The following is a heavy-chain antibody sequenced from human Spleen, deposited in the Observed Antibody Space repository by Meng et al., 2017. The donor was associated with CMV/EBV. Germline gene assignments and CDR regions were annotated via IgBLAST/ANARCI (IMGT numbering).Heavy chain of an antibody. Sequence: GGSLRLSCAASGFTFSSYWMSWVRQAPGKGLEWVANIKEDGSEKYYVDSVKGRLTISRDDARNSLYLQMNSLRAEDTAVYYCAKSSYRDIFTSRTRYYGMDIWRQGTTVTVSS. CDR3: AKSSYRDIFTSRTRYYGMDI. V-gene: IGHV3-7*01. D-gene: IGHD3-16*01. J-gene: IGHJ6*01. CDR2: IKEDGSEK. CDR1: GFTFSSYW.